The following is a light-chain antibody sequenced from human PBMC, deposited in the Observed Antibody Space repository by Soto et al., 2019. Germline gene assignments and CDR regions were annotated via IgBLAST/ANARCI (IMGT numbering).Light chain of an antibody. V-gene: IGKV1-39*01. CDR3: QQSYMDPIT. CDR2: DAS. Sequence: DLQITQSPSSLSASVVKRVTSTCRASQSISTYLNWYQKKPGKAPNLLIYDASRLQSGVPSRFSGSGGGTDFTLSISSVQPEDFATYFCQQSYMDPITFGQGTRLEI. J-gene: IGKJ5*01. CDR1: QSISTY.